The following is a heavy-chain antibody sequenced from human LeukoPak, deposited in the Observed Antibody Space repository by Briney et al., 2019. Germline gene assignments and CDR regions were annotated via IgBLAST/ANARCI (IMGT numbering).Heavy chain of an antibody. CDR3: ARDSGRADYDILTGYLPLAYYYYGMDV. Sequence: SETLSLTCTVSGGSISSYYWSWIRQPAGKGLEWIGRIYTSGSTNYNPSLKSRVTMSVDTSKNQFSLKLSSVTAADTAVYYCARDSGRADYDILTGYLPLAYYYYGMDVWGQGTTVTVSS. V-gene: IGHV4-4*07. D-gene: IGHD3-9*01. CDR1: GGSISSYY. CDR2: IYTSGST. J-gene: IGHJ6*02.